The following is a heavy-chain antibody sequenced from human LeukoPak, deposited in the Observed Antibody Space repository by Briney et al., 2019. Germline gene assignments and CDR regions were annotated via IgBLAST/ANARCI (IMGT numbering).Heavy chain of an antibody. CDR1: GFTFSSYW. CDR2: IKQDGSEK. CDR3: ARGPQYSSSWYYWYFDL. J-gene: IGHJ2*01. V-gene: IGHV3-7*03. D-gene: IGHD6-13*01. Sequence: TGGSLRLSCAASGFTFSSYWMSWVRQAPGKGLEWVANIKQDGSEKYYVDSVKGRFTISRDNAKNSLYLQMNSLRAEDTAVYYCARGPQYSSSWYYWYFDLWGRGTLVTVSS.